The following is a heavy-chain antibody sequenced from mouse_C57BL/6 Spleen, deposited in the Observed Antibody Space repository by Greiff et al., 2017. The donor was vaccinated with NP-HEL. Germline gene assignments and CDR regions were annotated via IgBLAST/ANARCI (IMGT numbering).Heavy chain of an antibody. CDR2: INPGSGGT. CDR1: GYAFTNYL. Sequence: QVQLQQSGAELVRPGTSVKVSCKASGYAFTNYLIEWVKQRPGQGLEWIGVINPGSGGTNYNEKFKGKATLTADKSSSTAYMQLSSLTSEDSAVYFCARSPFTTVGVPNFDYWGQGTTLTVSS. V-gene: IGHV1-54*01. CDR3: ARSPFTTVGVPNFDY. D-gene: IGHD1-1*01. J-gene: IGHJ2*01.